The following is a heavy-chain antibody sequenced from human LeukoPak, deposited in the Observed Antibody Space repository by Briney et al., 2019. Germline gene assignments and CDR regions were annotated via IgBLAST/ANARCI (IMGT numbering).Heavy chain of an antibody. CDR1: GGSISSGGYS. V-gene: IGHV4-30-2*01. Sequence: PSETLSLTCAVSGGSISSGGYSWSWIRQPPGKGLEWIGYIYHSGSTYYNPSLKSRVTISVDRSKNQFSLKLSSVTAADTAVYYCARYSYGSGDAFDIWGQGTMVTVSS. CDR2: IYHSGST. D-gene: IGHD3-10*01. CDR3: ARYSYGSGDAFDI. J-gene: IGHJ3*02.